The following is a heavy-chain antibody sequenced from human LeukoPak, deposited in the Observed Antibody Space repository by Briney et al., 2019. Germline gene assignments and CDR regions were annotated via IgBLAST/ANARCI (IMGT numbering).Heavy chain of an antibody. CDR2: ISSSGSTI. D-gene: IGHD6-13*01. CDR3: ARAESSSWYYFDY. CDR1: GLTFSSYE. V-gene: IGHV3-48*03. Sequence: GGSLRLSCAASGLTFSSYEMNWVRQAPGKGLEWVSYISSSGSTIYYADSVKGRFTISRDNAKNSLYLQMNSLRAEDAAVYYCARAESSSWYYFDYWGQGTLVTVSS. J-gene: IGHJ4*02.